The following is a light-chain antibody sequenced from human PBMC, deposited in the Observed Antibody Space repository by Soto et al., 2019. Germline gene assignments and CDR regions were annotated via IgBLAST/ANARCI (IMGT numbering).Light chain of an antibody. CDR3: QQYGDSPLT. CDR2: AAA. CDR1: QSVNSNY. V-gene: IGKV3-20*01. J-gene: IGKJ2*01. Sequence: EIVLTQSPGTLSLSPGERATLSCRASQSVNSNYLAWYQQKPGQAPSLLMYAAATRATGIPDRFSASGSGTDFTLTISRLDPADFAVYYCQQYGDSPLTFGQGTKLEIK.